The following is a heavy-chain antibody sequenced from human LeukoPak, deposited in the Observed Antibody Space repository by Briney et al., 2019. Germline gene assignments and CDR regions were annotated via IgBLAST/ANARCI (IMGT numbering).Heavy chain of an antibody. CDR2: IYHSGST. CDR1: GYSISSGYY. D-gene: IGHD3-16*02. V-gene: IGHV4-38-2*02. J-gene: IGHJ3*02. Sequence: SETLSLTCTVSGYSISSGYYWGWIRQPPGKGLEWIGEIYHSGSTNYNPSLKSRVTISVDKSKNQFSLKLSSVTAADTAVYYCARYRAFDIWGQGTMVTVSA. CDR3: ARYRAFDI.